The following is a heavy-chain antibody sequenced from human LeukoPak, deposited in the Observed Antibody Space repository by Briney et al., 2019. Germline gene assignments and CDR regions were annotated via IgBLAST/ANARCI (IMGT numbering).Heavy chain of an antibody. CDR2: MHYTGST. CDR3: ARDSGYGPVGY. Sequence: PSETLSLTCTVSGESMSGFYWNWIRQPPGKGLEWIGYMHYTGSTNYNPSLKSRVTISIDTSKNQFSLKLSSVTAADTAVYYCARDSGYGPVGYWGQGTLVTVSS. D-gene: IGHD5-12*01. V-gene: IGHV4-59*01. J-gene: IGHJ4*02. CDR1: GESMSGFY.